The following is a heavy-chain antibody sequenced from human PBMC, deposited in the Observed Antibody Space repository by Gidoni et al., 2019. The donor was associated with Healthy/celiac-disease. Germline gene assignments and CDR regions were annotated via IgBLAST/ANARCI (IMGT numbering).Heavy chain of an antibody. CDR1: GFTFSSYS. Sequence: EVQLVESGGGLVKPGGSLRLSCAASGFTFSSYSMNWVRQAPGKGLEWVSSISSSSSYIYYADSVKGRFTISRDNAKNSLYLQMNSLRAEDTAVYYCARDRSITIFGVDYYYGMDVWGQGTTVTVSS. V-gene: IGHV3-21*01. CDR2: ISSSSSYI. J-gene: IGHJ6*02. D-gene: IGHD3-3*01. CDR3: ARDRSITIFGVDYYYGMDV.